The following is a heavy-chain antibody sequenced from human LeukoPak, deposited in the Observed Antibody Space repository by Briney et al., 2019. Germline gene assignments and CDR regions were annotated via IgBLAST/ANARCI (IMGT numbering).Heavy chain of an antibody. J-gene: IGHJ6*02. CDR1: GGSISSYY. CDR2: GYYSGST. Sequence: SETLSLTCTVSGGSISSYYWSWIRQPPGKGLEWIWYGYYSGSTKYNASLKSRVTISVDTSKNQFSLKLTSVTAADTAVYFCARHGTSYYYYAMDVWGQGTTVTVSS. CDR3: ARHGTSYYYYAMDV. V-gene: IGHV4-59*08. D-gene: IGHD1-26*01.